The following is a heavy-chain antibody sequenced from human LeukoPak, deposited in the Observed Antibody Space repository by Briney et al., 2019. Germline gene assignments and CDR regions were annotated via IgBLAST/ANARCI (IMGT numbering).Heavy chain of an antibody. V-gene: IGHV3-21*01. Sequence: PGGSLRLSCAASGFTFSSYSMNWVRQAPGKGLEWVSSISSSSSSIYFADSVKSRFTISRDNAKNSLYLQMNSLRAEDTAVYYCARDGGYCSGGSFRCDYYYYMDVWGKGTTVTVSS. CDR3: ARDGGYCSGGSFRCDYYYYMDV. D-gene: IGHD2-15*01. CDR1: GFTFSSYS. CDR2: ISSSSSSI. J-gene: IGHJ6*03.